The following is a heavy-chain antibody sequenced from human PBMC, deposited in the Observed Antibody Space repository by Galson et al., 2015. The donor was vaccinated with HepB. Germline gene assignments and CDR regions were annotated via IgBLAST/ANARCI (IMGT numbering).Heavy chain of an antibody. CDR2: IYSGGST. CDR3: ASLYCSGGSCYDY. J-gene: IGHJ4*02. CDR1: GFTVSSNY. D-gene: IGHD2-15*01. Sequence: SLRLSCAASGFTVSSNYMSWVRQAPGKGLEWVSVIYSGGSTYYADSVKGRFTISRDNSKNTLYLQMNSLRAEDTAVYYCASLYCSGGSCYDYWGQGTLVTVSS. V-gene: IGHV3-53*01.